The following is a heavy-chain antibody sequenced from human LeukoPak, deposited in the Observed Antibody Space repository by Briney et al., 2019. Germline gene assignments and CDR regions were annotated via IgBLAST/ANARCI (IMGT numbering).Heavy chain of an antibody. CDR1: GYTFTSYA. CDR3: ARAVVVVAATYYFDY. CDR2: INAGNGNT. Sequence: ASVKVSCKASGYTFTSYAMHWVRQAPGQRLEWMGWINAGNGNTKYSQKFQGRVTITRDTSAGTAYMELSSLRSEDTAVYYCARAVVVVAATYYFDYWGQGTLVTVSS. V-gene: IGHV1-3*01. D-gene: IGHD2-15*01. J-gene: IGHJ4*02.